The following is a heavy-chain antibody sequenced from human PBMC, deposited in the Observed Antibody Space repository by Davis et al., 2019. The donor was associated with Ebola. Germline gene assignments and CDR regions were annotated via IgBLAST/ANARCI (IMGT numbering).Heavy chain of an antibody. CDR1: GFTFSRYA. J-gene: IGHJ4*02. CDR2: ISGSGGST. D-gene: IGHD6-19*01. CDR3: AKDLSSGWNLDY. Sequence: LSLTCAASGFTFSRYAMSWVRQAPGKGLEWVSAISGSGGSTYYADSVKGRFTISRDNSKNTLYLQMNSLRAEDTAVYYCAKDLSSGWNLDYWGQGTLVTVSS. V-gene: IGHV3-23*01.